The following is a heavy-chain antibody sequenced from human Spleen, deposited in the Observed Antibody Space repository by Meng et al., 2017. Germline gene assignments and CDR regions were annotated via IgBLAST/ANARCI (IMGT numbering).Heavy chain of an antibody. D-gene: IGHD6-19*01. CDR3: AKYPYSSGWYFDY. J-gene: IGHJ4*02. CDR2: IYSGGNT. CDR1: GFSVSHNY. Sequence: GESLKISCAASGFSVSHNYMSWVRQAPGKGLEWVSVIYSGGNTYYADSVKGRFTISRDNSKNTVFLQINSLRAEDTAVYYCAKYPYSSGWYFDYWGQGTLVTVSS. V-gene: IGHV3-66*02.